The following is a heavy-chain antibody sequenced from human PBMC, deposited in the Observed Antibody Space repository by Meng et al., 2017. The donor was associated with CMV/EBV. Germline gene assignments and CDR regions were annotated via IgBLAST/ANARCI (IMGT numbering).Heavy chain of an antibody. Sequence: ASVKVSCKASGYTFTGYYMHWVRQASGQGLEWMGWINPNSGGTNYAQKFQGRVTMTRDTSISTAYMELSRLRSDDTAVYYCASSGDDFWSGYYQDYWGQGTLVTVSS. CDR3: ASSGDDFWSGYYQDY. V-gene: IGHV1-2*02. CDR2: INPNSGGT. D-gene: IGHD3-3*01. CDR1: GYTFTGYY. J-gene: IGHJ4*02.